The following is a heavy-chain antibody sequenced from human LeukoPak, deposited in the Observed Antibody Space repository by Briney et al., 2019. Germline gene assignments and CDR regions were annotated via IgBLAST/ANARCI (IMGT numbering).Heavy chain of an antibody. V-gene: IGHV3-49*04. CDR2: IRSKPYGGTT. J-gene: IGHJ4*02. CDR3: TRDIDADYVDY. D-gene: IGHD2-15*01. CDR1: GFTFGDYA. Sequence: GGSLRLSCTTPGFTFGDYAMSWVRQAPGKGLEWVGFIRSKPYGGTTEYAPSVKGRFTISRDDSKNIAYLQMNSLKTEDTAVYYCTRDIDADYVDYWGQGDLVTVSS.